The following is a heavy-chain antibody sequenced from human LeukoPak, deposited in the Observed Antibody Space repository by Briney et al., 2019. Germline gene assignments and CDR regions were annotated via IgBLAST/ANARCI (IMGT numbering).Heavy chain of an antibody. D-gene: IGHD3-16*01. CDR1: GFGFSGYG. CDR2: IWFDGNKK. V-gene: IGHV3-30*02. CDR3: AKDGGLVFAA. Sequence: GGSLRLSCVASGFGFSGYGMHWVRQAPGKGLEWVAVIWFDGNKKFYGDSVKGRFTISRDNSKNTLYLQVNSLRAEDTAVYYCAKDGGLVFAAWGQGTLVTVSS. J-gene: IGHJ5*02.